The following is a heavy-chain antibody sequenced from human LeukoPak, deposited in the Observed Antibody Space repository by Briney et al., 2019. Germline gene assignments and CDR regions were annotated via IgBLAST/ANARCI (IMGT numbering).Heavy chain of an antibody. Sequence: GGSLRLSCAASGFTFSSYSINWVRQAPGKGLEWVSYISSSSSTIYYADSVKGRFTISRDNAKNSLYLQMNSLRAEDTAVYYCARDGRPGYQLLWSGVDYWGQGTLVTVSS. CDR2: ISSSSSTI. J-gene: IGHJ4*02. D-gene: IGHD2-2*01. V-gene: IGHV3-48*01. CDR1: GFTFSSYS. CDR3: ARDGRPGYQLLWSGVDY.